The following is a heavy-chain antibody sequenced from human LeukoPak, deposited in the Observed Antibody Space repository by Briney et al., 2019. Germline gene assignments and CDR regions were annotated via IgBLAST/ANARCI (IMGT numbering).Heavy chain of an antibody. J-gene: IGHJ5*02. CDR3: ARVMVRGVIILGHWFDP. Sequence: PGGSLRLSCAASGFTFSSYSMNWVRQAPGKGLEWVSSISSSSSYIYYADSVKGRFTISRDNAKNSLYLQMNSLRAEDTAVYYCARVMVRGVIILGHWFDPWGQGTLVTVSS. CDR1: GFTFSSYS. V-gene: IGHV3-21*01. D-gene: IGHD3-10*01. CDR2: ISSSSSYI.